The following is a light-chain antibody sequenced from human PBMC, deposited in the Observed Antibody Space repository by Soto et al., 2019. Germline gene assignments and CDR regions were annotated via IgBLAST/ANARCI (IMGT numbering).Light chain of an antibody. CDR3: QQYNQWPLT. J-gene: IGKJ1*01. CDR2: VAS. Sequence: EIVMTQSPATLSVSPGERATLSCRASQSVSSNLAWYQQKPGQAPRLLIYVASTRATSIPARFSGSGSGTEFTLTISSLQSEDFAVYYCQQYNQWPLTFGQGTKVEIK. CDR1: QSVSSN. V-gene: IGKV3-15*01.